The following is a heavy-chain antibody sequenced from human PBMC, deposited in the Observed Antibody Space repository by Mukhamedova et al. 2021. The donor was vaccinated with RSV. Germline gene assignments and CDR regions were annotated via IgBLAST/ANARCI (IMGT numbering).Heavy chain of an antibody. CDR2: INQGGSEK. CDR3: AGADYLVRVGFAY. Sequence: APGKGLEWVATINQGGSEKYYVDSVRGGFTISRDNAGTPLYLQMNSLGAEDTVVYFCAGADYLVRVGFAYWGRGTWVTVPS. D-gene: IGHD5-24*01. J-gene: IGHJ4*02. V-gene: IGHV3-7*01.